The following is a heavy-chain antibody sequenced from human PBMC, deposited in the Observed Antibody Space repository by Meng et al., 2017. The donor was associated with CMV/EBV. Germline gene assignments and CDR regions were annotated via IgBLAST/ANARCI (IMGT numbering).Heavy chain of an antibody. CDR1: GYSFTSYW. J-gene: IGHJ6*02. V-gene: IGHV5-51*01. Sequence: GESLKISCKGSGYSFTSYWIGWVRQMPGKGLEWMAIIYPGDSDTRYSPSFQGQVTISADKSISTAYLQWSSLKASDTAMYYCARSRYYDFWSGHPGYYYYGMDVWGQGTTVTVSS. CDR3: ARSRYYDFWSGHPGYYYYGMDV. D-gene: IGHD3-3*01. CDR2: IYPGDSDT.